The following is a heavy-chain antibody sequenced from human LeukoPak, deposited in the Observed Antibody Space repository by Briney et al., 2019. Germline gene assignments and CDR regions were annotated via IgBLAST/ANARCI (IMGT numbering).Heavy chain of an antibody. V-gene: IGHV3-23*01. D-gene: IGHD3-16*01. CDR3: ARDRGNTYYFGY. CDR1: GFTFSSAA. Sequence: GGSLRLSCAASGFTFSSAAMSWVRQAPGKGLEWVSIISSSGGSTYYADSVKGRFIISRDNSKNTLYLQMNSLRAEDTAVYYCARDRGNTYYFGYWGQGTLVTVSS. J-gene: IGHJ4*02. CDR2: ISSSGGST.